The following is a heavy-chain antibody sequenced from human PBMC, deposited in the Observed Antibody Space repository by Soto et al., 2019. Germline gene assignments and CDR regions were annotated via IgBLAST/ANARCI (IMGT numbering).Heavy chain of an antibody. D-gene: IGHD4-17*01. Sequence: EVQLVQSGAEVKKPGESLTISCKGSGYYFPSYWIGWVRQMPGKGLVWMGIFYPGDSDTRHSPSFQGQVTISADRSISAAYLQWSSLKHSDTAIYYFATQGNGAEGFDYWGPGTLVTVSS. CDR1: GYYFPSYW. CDR3: ATQGNGAEGFDY. J-gene: IGHJ4*02. CDR2: FYPGDSDT. V-gene: IGHV5-51*01.